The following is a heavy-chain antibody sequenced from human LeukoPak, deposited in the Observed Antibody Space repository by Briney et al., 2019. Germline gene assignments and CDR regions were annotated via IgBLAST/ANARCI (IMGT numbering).Heavy chain of an antibody. Sequence: PGRSLRLSCAASGFTFDDYAMHWVRQAPGKGLEWVSGISWNSGSIGYADSVKGRFTISRDNARNTVYLQMNSLRVEDTAVYYCARDRNYQLSPPWGQGTLVTVSS. CDR2: ISWNSGSI. V-gene: IGHV3-9*01. D-gene: IGHD2-2*01. CDR3: ARDRNYQLSPP. J-gene: IGHJ4*02. CDR1: GFTFDDYA.